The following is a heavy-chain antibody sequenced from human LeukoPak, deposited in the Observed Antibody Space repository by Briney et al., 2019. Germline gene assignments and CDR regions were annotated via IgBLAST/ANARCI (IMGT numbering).Heavy chain of an antibody. CDR3: ARGAGYCSAGSCYSWFDP. J-gene: IGHJ5*02. V-gene: IGHV1-69*06. D-gene: IGHD2-15*01. CDR2: IIPIFGTT. Sequence: SVKVSCKASGYTFTSYGISWVRQAPGQGLEWMGGIIPIFGTTNYAQRFQGRVTITADKSASTAYMELSSLRSEDTAVYYCARGAGYCSAGSCYSWFDPWGQGTLVTVSS. CDR1: GYTFTSYG.